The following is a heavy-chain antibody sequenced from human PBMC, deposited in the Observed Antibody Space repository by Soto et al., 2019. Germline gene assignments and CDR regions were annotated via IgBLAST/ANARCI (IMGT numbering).Heavy chain of an antibody. V-gene: IGHV3-23*01. Sequence: GGSLRLSCAASGFTFSSYAMSWVRQAPGKGLEWVSAISGSGGSTYYADSVKGRFTISRDNSKNTLYLQMNSLRAEDTAVYYCASHTPIDARESYWFDTWGQGTLVTVSS. CDR3: ASHTPIDARESYWFDT. CDR2: ISGSGGST. J-gene: IGHJ5*02. D-gene: IGHD6-6*01. CDR1: GFTFSSYA.